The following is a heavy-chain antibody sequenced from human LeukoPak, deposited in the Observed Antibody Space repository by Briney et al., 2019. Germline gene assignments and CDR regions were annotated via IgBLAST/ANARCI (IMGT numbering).Heavy chain of an antibody. V-gene: IGHV4-30-2*01. CDR1: GGSIISGGYY. CDR2: IYHSGST. J-gene: IGHJ3*02. CDR3: ARSVKDAFDI. Sequence: KTSETLCLTCTVSGGSIISGGYYWSWIRQPPEKGVEWIGYIYHSGSTYYNPSLKSRVTISVDRSKNQFSLKLSSVTAADTAVYYCARSVKDAFDIWGQGTMVTVSS.